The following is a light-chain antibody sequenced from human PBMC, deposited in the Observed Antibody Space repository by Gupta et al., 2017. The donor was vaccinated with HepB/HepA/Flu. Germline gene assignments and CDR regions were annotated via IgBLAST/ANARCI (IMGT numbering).Light chain of an antibody. CDR3: QQRDSWPLT. V-gene: IGKV3-11*01. Sequence: EIVLTQSPAALSLSLGERATLSCRASQSVRTYLAWYQQKPGLAPRLLIYDISNRATGIPARFSGSGSGTDFTLTINRLEPEDFAVYYCQQRDSWPLTFGGGTTVEIK. CDR2: DIS. CDR1: QSVRTY. J-gene: IGKJ4*01.